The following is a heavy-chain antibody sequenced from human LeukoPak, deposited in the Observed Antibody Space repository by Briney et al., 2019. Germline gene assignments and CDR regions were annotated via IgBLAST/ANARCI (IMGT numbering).Heavy chain of an antibody. Sequence: SETLSLTCTVSGYSISSGYYWGWIRQPPGKGLEWIGSIYHSGSTYYNPSLKSRVTISVDTSKNQFSLKLSSVTAADTAVYYCARDAPGLWFGDPMGYWGQGTLVTVSS. J-gene: IGHJ4*02. CDR2: IYHSGST. CDR1: GYSISSGYY. V-gene: IGHV4-38-2*02. D-gene: IGHD3-10*01. CDR3: ARDAPGLWFGDPMGY.